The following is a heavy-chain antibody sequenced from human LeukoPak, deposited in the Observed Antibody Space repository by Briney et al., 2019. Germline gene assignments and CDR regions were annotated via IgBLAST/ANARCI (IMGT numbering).Heavy chain of an antibody. Sequence: PSETLSLTCTVSGGSISSYYWSWIRQPAGKGLEWIGRIYTSGSTNYNPSLKSRVTMSVDTSKNQFSLKLSSVTAADTAVYYCARVAKVGATSSYYYYYMDVWGKGTTVTISS. CDR1: GGSISSYY. J-gene: IGHJ6*03. D-gene: IGHD1-26*01. CDR2: IYTSGST. CDR3: ARVAKVGATSSYYYYYMDV. V-gene: IGHV4-4*07.